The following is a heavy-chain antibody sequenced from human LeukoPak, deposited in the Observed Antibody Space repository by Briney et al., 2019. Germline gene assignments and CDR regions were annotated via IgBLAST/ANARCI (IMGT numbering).Heavy chain of an antibody. J-gene: IGHJ4*02. CDR3: ARQLGWEFLPNFDF. D-gene: IGHD1-26*01. V-gene: IGHV3-48*04. Sequence: GGSLRLSCAASGFTFSSYWMSWVRQAPGKGLEWISYINSGSDTVYYADSVRGRFTISRDNAKNSLYLRMNSLKADDTAVYYCARQLGWEFLPNFDFWGQGTLVTVSS. CDR2: INSGSDTV. CDR1: GFTFSSYW.